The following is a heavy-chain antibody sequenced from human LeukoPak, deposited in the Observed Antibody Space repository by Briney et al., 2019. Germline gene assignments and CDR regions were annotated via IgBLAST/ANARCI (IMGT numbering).Heavy chain of an antibody. CDR2: INSGGSST. V-gene: IGHV3-74*01. CDR1: GFIFSSFW. J-gene: IGHJ3*02. D-gene: IGHD2-2*01. Sequence: GGSLRLSGAASGFIFSSFWMHWVRQAPEKGLVWVARINSGGSSTSYADSVKGRFTISSDNAKNTLYLHMNNLRADDTVGYYRSRGDGVVPAVPDALDIWRRGTMVTVSS. CDR3: SRGDGVVPAVPDALDI.